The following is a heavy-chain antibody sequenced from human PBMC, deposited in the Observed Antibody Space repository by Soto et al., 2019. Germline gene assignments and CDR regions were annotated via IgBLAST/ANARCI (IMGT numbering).Heavy chain of an antibody. V-gene: IGHV4-39*01. Sequence: NPSETLSLTCTVSGGSISSSSYYWGWIRQPPGKGLEWIGSIYYSGSTYYNPSLKSRVTISVDTSKNQFSLKLSSVTAADTAVYYCARHIVGDDYWGQGTLVTGSS. D-gene: IGHD3-16*01. CDR2: IYYSGST. J-gene: IGHJ4*02. CDR1: GGSISSSSYY. CDR3: ARHIVGDDY.